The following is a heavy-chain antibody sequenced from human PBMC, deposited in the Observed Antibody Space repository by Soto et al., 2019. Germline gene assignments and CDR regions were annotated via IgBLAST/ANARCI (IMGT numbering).Heavy chain of an antibody. CDR2: ISSSSRTI. CDR1: GFSFSDSG. V-gene: IGHV3-48*01. J-gene: IGHJ4*02. D-gene: IGHD3-3*01. CDR3: ARTRMEWALYFDN. Sequence: EVQLVESGGGLIQPGGSLRLSCEASGFSFSDSGMNWVRRAPGKGLEWMSYISSSSRTIYYAASVEGRFTVSRDNVKNSVHLQMNSLRAEDTGVYFCARTRMEWALYFDNWGLGTLVTVSS.